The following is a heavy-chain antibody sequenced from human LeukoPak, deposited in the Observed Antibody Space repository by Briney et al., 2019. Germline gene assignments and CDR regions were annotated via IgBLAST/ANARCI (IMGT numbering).Heavy chain of an antibody. Sequence: GGSLRLSCAASGFTVSSNYMSWVRQAPGKGLEWVSVIYSGGSTYYADSVKGRFTISRDNAKNSLYLQMNSLRAEDTAVYYCARAMGVTIFGVVIGGEYYYYGMDVWGQGTTVTVSS. CDR1: GFTVSSNY. D-gene: IGHD3-3*01. CDR3: ARAMGVTIFGVVIGGEYYYYGMDV. J-gene: IGHJ6*02. CDR2: IYSGGST. V-gene: IGHV3-53*01.